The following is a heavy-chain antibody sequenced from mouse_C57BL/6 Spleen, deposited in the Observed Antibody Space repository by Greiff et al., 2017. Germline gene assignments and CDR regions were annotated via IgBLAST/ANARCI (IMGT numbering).Heavy chain of an antibody. Sequence: DVQLQESGPGLVKPSQSLSLTCSVTGYSITSGYYWNWIRQFPGNKLEWMGYISYDGSNNYNPSLKNRISITRDTSKNQFFLKLNSVTTEDTATYYCARALDYYGSSYTFAYWGQGTLVTVSA. CDR1: GYSITSGYY. V-gene: IGHV3-6*01. D-gene: IGHD1-1*01. J-gene: IGHJ3*01. CDR2: ISYDGSN. CDR3: ARALDYYGSSYTFAY.